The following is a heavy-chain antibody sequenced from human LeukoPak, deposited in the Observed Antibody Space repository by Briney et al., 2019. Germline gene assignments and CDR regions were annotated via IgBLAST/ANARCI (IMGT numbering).Heavy chain of an antibody. CDR1: GGSFSGYY. CDR3: AGGPPTFINYYFNY. J-gene: IGHJ4*02. CDR2: INHSGST. D-gene: IGHD3-16*01. V-gene: IGHV4-34*01. Sequence: PSETLSLTCAVYGGSFSGYYWSWIRQPPGKGLEWIGEINHSGSTNYNPSLKSRVTISVDTSKNQFSLKLSSVTAADTAVYYCAGGPPTFINYYFNYGGQGPLSTFSA.